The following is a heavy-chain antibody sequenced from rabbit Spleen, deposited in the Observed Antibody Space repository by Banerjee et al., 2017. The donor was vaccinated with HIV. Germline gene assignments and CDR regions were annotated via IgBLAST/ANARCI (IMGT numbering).Heavy chain of an antibody. CDR3: ARDGENGGGYYPFNL. Sequence: QSLEESGGDLVKPGASLTLTCTASGVSLNDKDVMCWVRQAPGKGLEWITCINIATGKSVYASWAKGRFTISKTSSTTMTLRMTSLTAADTATYFCARDGENGGGYYPFNLWGPGTLVTVS. J-gene: IGHJ4*01. D-gene: IGHD1-1*01. CDR2: INIATGKS. V-gene: IGHV1S40*01. CDR1: GVSLNDKDV.